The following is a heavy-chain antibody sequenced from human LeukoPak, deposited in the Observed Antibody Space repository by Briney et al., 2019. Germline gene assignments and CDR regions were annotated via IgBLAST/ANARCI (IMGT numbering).Heavy chain of an antibody. Sequence: PGGSLRLSCAAFGFTFSNYEMNWVRQAPGKGLEWVSYISVGGGSISYADSVKGRFTISRDNSKNTLYLQMNSLRAEDTAVYYCATLSGSYYNDYWGQGTLVTVSS. CDR3: ATLSGSYYNDY. CDR2: ISVGGGSI. J-gene: IGHJ4*02. V-gene: IGHV3-48*03. D-gene: IGHD3-10*01. CDR1: GFTFSNYE.